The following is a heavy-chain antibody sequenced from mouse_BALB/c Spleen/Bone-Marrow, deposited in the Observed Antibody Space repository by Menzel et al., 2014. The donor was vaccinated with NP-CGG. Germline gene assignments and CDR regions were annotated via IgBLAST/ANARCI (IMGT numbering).Heavy chain of an antibody. D-gene: IGHD1-1*01. J-gene: IGHJ4*01. CDR2: ISCYIGAT. V-gene: IGHV1S34*01. CDR1: GYSFTGYY. Sequence: LVKPVASMKISCKASGYSFTGYYMHWVKQSHGKSLEWIGYISCYIGATIYNQKFKSMATLTVDKSSSTAYMQLSRLASGESAVFYCARLIYGSSYIVFLWSQG. CDR3: ARLIYGSSYIVFL.